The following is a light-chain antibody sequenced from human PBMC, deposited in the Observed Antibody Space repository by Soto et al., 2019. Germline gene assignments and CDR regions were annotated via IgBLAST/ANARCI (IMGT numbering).Light chain of an antibody. V-gene: IGKV3-20*01. J-gene: IGKJ1*01. CDR2: AAS. CDR1: QSVSSS. Sequence: EIVLTQSPATLSLSPGERATLSCRASQSVSSSLAWYQQKPGQAPRLLIYAASRRATGIPDRFSGSGSGTDFTLTISRLEPEDFAVYYCQQYGSSPLGFGQGTKVDIK. CDR3: QQYGSSPLG.